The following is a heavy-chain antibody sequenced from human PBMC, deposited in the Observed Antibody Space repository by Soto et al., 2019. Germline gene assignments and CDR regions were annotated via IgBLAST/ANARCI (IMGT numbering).Heavy chain of an antibody. V-gene: IGHV4-4*02. CDR3: ARHSNRNYGLYYFDY. CDR1: GGSISSSNW. Sequence: SETLSLTCAVSGGSISSSNWWSWVRQPPGKGLEWIGEIYHSGSTNYNPSPKSRVTISVDKSKNQFSLKLSSVTAADTAVYYCARHSNRNYGLYYFDYWGLGALVTVSS. J-gene: IGHJ4*02. D-gene: IGHD4-4*01. CDR2: IYHSGST.